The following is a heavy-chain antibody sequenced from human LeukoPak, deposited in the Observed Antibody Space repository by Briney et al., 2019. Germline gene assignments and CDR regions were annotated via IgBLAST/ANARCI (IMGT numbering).Heavy chain of an antibody. J-gene: IGHJ4*02. CDR2: INPTGGST. CDR1: GYTFPSYF. Sequence: ASVKVSCKASGYTFPSYFMHWVRQAPGQGLEWMGIINPTGGSTTYAQKFQGRVTMTRDTSISTAYMELSRLRSDDTAVYYCARGPTNGDTAMGDYWGQGTLVTVTS. CDR3: ARGPTNGDTAMGDY. V-gene: IGHV1-46*01. D-gene: IGHD5-18*01.